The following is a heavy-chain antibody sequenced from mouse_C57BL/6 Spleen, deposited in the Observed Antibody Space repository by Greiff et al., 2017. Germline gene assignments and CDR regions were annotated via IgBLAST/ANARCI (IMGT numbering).Heavy chain of an antibody. D-gene: IGHD2-5*01. CDR2: ISSGGSYT. V-gene: IGHV5-6*01. CDR1: GFTFSSYG. Sequence: EVKVVESGGDLVKPGGSLKLSCAASGFTFSSYGMSWVRQTPDKRLEWVATISSGGSYTYYPDSVKGRFTISRDNAKNTLYLQMSRLKSEDTAMYYCARHSNSFFDYWGQGTTLTVSS. J-gene: IGHJ2*01. CDR3: ARHSNSFFDY.